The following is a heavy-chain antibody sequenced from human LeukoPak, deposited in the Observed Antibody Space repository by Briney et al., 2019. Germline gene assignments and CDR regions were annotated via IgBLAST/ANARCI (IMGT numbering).Heavy chain of an antibody. V-gene: IGHV4-4*02. CDR3: AREGGFYRPLDY. CDR1: GGSVSSTNW. J-gene: IGHJ4*02. CDR2: VHLDGRT. Sequence: PSETLSLTCGVSGGSVSSTNWWTWIRQPPGKGLEWIGEVHLDGRTNVNPSLKSRLTMSVDLSENHVSLKLTSVTAADTAVYYCAREGGFYRPLDYSGQGTLVTVSS. D-gene: IGHD6-25*01.